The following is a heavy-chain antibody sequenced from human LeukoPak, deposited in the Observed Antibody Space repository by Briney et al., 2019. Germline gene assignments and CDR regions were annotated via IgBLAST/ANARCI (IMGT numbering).Heavy chain of an antibody. D-gene: IGHD3-10*01. CDR2: ISYDGSNK. V-gene: IGHV3-30*03. J-gene: IGHJ4*02. CDR1: GFTFSSYG. CDR3: ARDRWDVYYYGSGSYGI. Sequence: GGSLRLSCAASGFTFSSYGMHWVRQAPGKGLEWVAVISYDGSNKYYADSVKGRFTISRDNSKNSLYLQMNSLRAEDTAVYYCARDRWDVYYYGSGSYGIWGQGTLVTVSS.